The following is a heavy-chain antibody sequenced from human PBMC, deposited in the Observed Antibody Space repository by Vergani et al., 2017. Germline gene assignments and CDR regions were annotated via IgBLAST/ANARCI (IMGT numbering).Heavy chain of an antibody. V-gene: IGHV4-39*07. J-gene: IGHJ4*02. D-gene: IGHD3-16*02. CDR3: ARVSDDYIWGSYRTYLDY. CDR2: IYYSGST. CDR1: GGSISSSSYY. Sequence: QLQLQESGPGLVKPSETLSLTCTVSGGSISSSSYYWGWIRQPPGKGLEWIGSIYYSGSTYYNPSLKSRVTISVDTSKNQFSLKLSSVTAADTSVYYCARVSDDYIWGSYRTYLDYWGQGTLVTVSS.